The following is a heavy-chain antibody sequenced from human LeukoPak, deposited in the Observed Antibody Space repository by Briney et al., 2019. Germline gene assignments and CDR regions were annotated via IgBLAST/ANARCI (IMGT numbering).Heavy chain of an antibody. D-gene: IGHD2-8*01. Sequence: GGSLRLSCAASGFTFSNYAMSWVRQAPGKGLEWVSGISGSGGRTYYADSVKGRFTISRDSSKNALFLQMNSLRAEDTAVYYCAKDKVFVYANVFDSWGQGTLVTVSS. J-gene: IGHJ4*02. CDR1: GFTFSNYA. CDR2: ISGSGGRT. V-gene: IGHV3-23*01. CDR3: AKDKVFVYANVFDS.